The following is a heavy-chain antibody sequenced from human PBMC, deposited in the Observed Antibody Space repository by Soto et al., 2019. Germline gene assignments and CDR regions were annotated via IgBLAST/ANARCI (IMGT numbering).Heavy chain of an antibody. J-gene: IGHJ5*02. CDR3: ARLGTDYDYIWGSYRSGWFDP. Sequence: SETLSLTSTVSGGSISSYYWSWIRQPPGKGLEWIGYIYYSGSTNYNPSLKSRVTISVDTSKNQFSLKLSSVTAADTAVYYCARLGTDYDYIWGSYRSGWFDPWGQGTLVTVSS. CDR1: GGSISSYY. V-gene: IGHV4-59*01. CDR2: IYYSGST. D-gene: IGHD3-16*02.